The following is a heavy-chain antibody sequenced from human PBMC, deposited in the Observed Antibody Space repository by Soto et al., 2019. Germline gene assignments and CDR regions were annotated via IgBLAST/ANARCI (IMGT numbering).Heavy chain of an antibody. CDR2: IIPIFGTA. D-gene: IGHD1-7*01. J-gene: IGHJ6*02. CDR1: GGTFSSYA. V-gene: IGHV1-69*12. CDR3: ASVLELHDYYGMDV. Sequence: QVQLVQSGAEVKKPGSSVKVSCKASGGTFSSYAISWVRQAPGQGLEWMGGIIPIFGTANYAQKFQGRVTITADESTSTAYRELSSLRSEDTAVYYCASVLELHDYYGMDVWGQGTTVTVSS.